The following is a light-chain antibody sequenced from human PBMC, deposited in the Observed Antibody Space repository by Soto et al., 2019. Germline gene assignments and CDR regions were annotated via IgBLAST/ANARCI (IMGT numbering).Light chain of an antibody. CDR3: QQSYSTPHT. V-gene: IGKV1-39*01. Sequence: IQMTQSPSSLSASVGDRVAMTCRASQSISSYLNWYQQKPGKAPKLLIYAASSLQSGVPSRFSGSGSGTDFTLTISSLQPEDFATYYCQQSYSTPHTFGGGTKVDIK. CDR2: AAS. CDR1: QSISSY. J-gene: IGKJ4*01.